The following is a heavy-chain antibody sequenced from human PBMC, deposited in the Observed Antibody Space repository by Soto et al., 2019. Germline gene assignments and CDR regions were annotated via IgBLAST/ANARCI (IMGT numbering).Heavy chain of an antibody. V-gene: IGHV1-18*04. Sequence: ASVKVSCKASGYTFTSYGISWVRQAPGQGLEWMGWISAYNGNTNYAQKLQGRVTMTTDTSTSTAYMELRSLRSDDTAVCYCARDLSPVLRFLEWSPEFFYYGMDVWGQGTTITVSS. CDR2: ISAYNGNT. CDR3: ARDLSPVLRFLEWSPEFFYYGMDV. J-gene: IGHJ6*02. CDR1: GYTFTSYG. D-gene: IGHD3-3*01.